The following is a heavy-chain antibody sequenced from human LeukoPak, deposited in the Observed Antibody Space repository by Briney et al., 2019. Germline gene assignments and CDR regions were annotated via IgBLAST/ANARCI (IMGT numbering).Heavy chain of an antibody. J-gene: IGHJ4*02. CDR3: AKVLTYYYDSSAHGAFDY. D-gene: IGHD3-22*01. Sequence: GGSLRLSCAASGFTFSSYSMNWVRQAPGKGLEWVSYISSSSSTIYYADSVKGRFTISRDNSKNTLYLQMNSLRAEDTAVYYCAKVLTYYYDSSAHGAFDYWGQGTLVTVSS. V-gene: IGHV3-48*01. CDR2: ISSSSSTI. CDR1: GFTFSSYS.